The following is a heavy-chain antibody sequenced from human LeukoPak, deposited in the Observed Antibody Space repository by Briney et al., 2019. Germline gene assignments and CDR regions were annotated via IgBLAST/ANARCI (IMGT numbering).Heavy chain of an antibody. V-gene: IGHV4-34*01. J-gene: IGHJ4*02. CDR2: INHSGST. CDR1: GGSFSGYY. CDR3: ARAWLQTHFDY. D-gene: IGHD5-24*01. Sequence: SETLSLTCAVYGGSFSGYYWSWIRQPPGKGLEWIGEINHSGSTNYNPSLKSRVTISGDTSKNQFSLKLSSVTAADTAVYYCARAWLQTHFDYWGQGTLVTVSS.